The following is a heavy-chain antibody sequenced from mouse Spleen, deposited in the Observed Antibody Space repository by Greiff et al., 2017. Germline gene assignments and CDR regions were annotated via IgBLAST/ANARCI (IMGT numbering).Heavy chain of an antibody. CDR2: IYPGDGDT. J-gene: IGHJ2*01. D-gene: IGHD1-1*01. V-gene: IGHV1-82*01. CDR1: GYAFSSSW. Sequence: LVKPGASVKISCKASGYAFSSSWMNWVKQRPGKGLEWIGRIYPGDGDTNYNGKFKGKATLTADKSSSTAYMQLSSLTSEDSAVYFCARGITTVVANDYWGQGTTLTVSS. CDR3: ARGITTVVANDY.